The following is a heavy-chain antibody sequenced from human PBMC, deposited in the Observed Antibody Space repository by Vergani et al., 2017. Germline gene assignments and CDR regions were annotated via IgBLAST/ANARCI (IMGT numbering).Heavy chain of an antibody. J-gene: IGHJ4*02. CDR1: GLTLSSYG. D-gene: IGHD1-1*01. CDR2: TRPHEDGA. V-gene: IGHV3-30*02. Sequence: QVQLVESGGGVVQPGGSMRLSCSASGLTLSSYGVHWVRQAPGRGLESVTFTRPHEDGAFYSASVRGRFTVSRDNSRNTVFLQMSSLRADDTAVYYCARVPSGTTKELDYWGQGTLVTVSS. CDR3: ARVPSGTTKELDY.